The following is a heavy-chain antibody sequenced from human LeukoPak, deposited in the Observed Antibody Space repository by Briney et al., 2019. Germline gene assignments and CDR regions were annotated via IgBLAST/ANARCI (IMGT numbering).Heavy chain of an antibody. CDR1: GFTFSSYG. CDR2: IRYDGSNK. Sequence: SGGSLRLSCAASGFTFSSYGMHWVRQAPGKGLEWVAFIRYDGSNKYYADSVKGRFTISRDNSKNTLYLQMNSLRAEDTAVYYCATDYRTTITMVRGVSFYYWGQGTLVTVSS. J-gene: IGHJ4*02. CDR3: ATDYRTTITMVRGVSFYY. V-gene: IGHV3-30*02. D-gene: IGHD3-10*01.